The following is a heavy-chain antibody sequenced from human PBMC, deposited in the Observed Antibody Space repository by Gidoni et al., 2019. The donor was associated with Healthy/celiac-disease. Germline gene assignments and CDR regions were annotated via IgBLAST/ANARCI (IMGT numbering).Heavy chain of an antibody. J-gene: IGHJ6*02. CDR2: FDPEDGET. Sequence: VQLVQSGAEVKKPGAPVKLSCKVSGYSHPDLSMHWLRQAPGNGLEWMGGFDPEDGETIYAQKFQGRVTMTEDTSTDTSYMELSSLRSEDTAVYYCATVSWFRSTVTYGMDVWGQGTTVTVSS. CDR1: GYSHPDLS. V-gene: IGHV1-24*01. D-gene: IGHD4-4*01. CDR3: ATVSWFRSTVTYGMDV.